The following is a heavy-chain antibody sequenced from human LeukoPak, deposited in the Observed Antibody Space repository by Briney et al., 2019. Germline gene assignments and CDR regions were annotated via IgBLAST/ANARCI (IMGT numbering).Heavy chain of an antibody. J-gene: IGHJ4*02. Sequence: GGSLKLSCAASGFTFSGSAMHWVRQASGKGLEWVGRIRSIANSYATAYGASVKGRFTISRDDSENTAYLQMNSLKAEDTAVYYCASEGRGTYFQLSYWGQGTLVTVSS. V-gene: IGHV3-73*01. CDR3: ASEGRGTYFQLSY. CDR2: IRSIANSYAT. CDR1: GFTFSGSA. D-gene: IGHD1-26*01.